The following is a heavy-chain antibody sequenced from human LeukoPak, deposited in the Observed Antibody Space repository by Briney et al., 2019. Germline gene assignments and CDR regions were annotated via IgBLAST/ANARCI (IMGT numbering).Heavy chain of an antibody. J-gene: IGHJ4*02. CDR3: ARESESSGWYDY. V-gene: IGHV3-43*02. Sequence: GGSLRLSCAGPGFMFHDYAIHWVRQAPGKGLEWVSLISGDGGSTFYADSVKGRFTISRDNSKNSLYLQMNSLRSDDTTLYYCARESESSGWYDYWGQGTLVTVSS. CDR1: GFMFHDYA. D-gene: IGHD6-19*01. CDR2: ISGDGGST.